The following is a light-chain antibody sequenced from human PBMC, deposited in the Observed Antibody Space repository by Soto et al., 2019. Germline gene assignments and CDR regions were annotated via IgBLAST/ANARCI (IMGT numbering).Light chain of an antibody. V-gene: IGKV3-20*01. Sequence: IVLTQSPGTLSLSPGERATLSCRASQSVSSSYLAWYQQKPGQAPRLLIYGASSRATGIPDRFSGSGSGTDFTLTISRLENEDFAVYDCQQYGSSTITFGQGTRLEIK. CDR3: QQYGSSTIT. CDR1: QSVSSSY. CDR2: GAS. J-gene: IGKJ5*01.